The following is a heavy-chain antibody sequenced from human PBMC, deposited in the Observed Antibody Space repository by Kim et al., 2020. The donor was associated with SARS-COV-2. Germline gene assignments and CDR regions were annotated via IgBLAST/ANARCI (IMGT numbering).Heavy chain of an antibody. Sequence: SETLSLTCTVSGGSISSSSYYWGWIRQPPGKGLEWIGSIYYRGSTYYNPSLKSRVTISVDTSKNQFSLKLSSVTAADTAVYYCARFSGYGDYYYYGLDV. D-gene: IGHD5-12*01. V-gene: IGHV4-39*01. CDR2: IYYRGST. J-gene: IGHJ6*01. CDR3: ARFSGYGDYYYYGLDV. CDR1: GGSISSSSYY.